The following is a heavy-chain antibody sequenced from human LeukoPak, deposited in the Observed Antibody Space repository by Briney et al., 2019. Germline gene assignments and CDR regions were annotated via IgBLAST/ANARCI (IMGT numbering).Heavy chain of an antibody. V-gene: IGHV4-30-4*01. Sequence: SETLSLTCTVSGGSISSGDYSWSWIRQPPGKGLEWIGYIYYSGSTYYNPSLKSRVTISVDTSKNQFSLKLSSVTAADTAAYYCARDPRYCSSTSCYSGMDVWGQGTTVTVSS. CDR3: ARDPRYCSSTSCYSGMDV. CDR1: GGSISSGDYS. CDR2: IYYSGST. D-gene: IGHD2-2*02. J-gene: IGHJ6*02.